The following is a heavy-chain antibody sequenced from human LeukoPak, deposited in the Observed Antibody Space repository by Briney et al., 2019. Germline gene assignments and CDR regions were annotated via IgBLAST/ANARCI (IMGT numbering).Heavy chain of an antibody. J-gene: IGHJ4*02. V-gene: IGHV3-23*01. CDR3: AKDPKTTVTTGGLFDY. D-gene: IGHD4-17*01. CDR1: GFTFSSYA. CDR2: ISGSSGST. Sequence: GGSLRHSRAASGFTFSSYAMSWVRQGPGKGLEWVSGISGSSGSTYYADSVKGRFTISRDNSKNTLYLQMNSLRAEDTAVYYCAKDPKTTVTTGGLFDYWGQGTLATVSS.